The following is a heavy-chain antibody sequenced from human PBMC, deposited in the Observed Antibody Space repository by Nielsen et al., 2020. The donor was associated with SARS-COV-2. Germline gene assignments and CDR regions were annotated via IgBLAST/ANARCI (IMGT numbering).Heavy chain of an antibody. J-gene: IGHJ4*02. D-gene: IGHD5-12*01. CDR2: IDWDDET. CDR1: GFSLTTSKMF. V-gene: IGHV2-70*01. CDR3: ARTSATGYSDF. Sequence: SGPTLVKPTQTLTLTCSFSGFSLTTSKMFVSWIRQPPWKALEWLALIDWDDETLYSTSLKTRLTISKDTSKSQVVLTMTNMDPGDTATYYCARTSATGYSDFWGQGALVTVS.